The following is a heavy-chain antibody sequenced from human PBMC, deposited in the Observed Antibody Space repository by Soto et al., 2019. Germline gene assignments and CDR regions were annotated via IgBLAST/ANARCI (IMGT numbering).Heavy chain of an antibody. V-gene: IGHV3-48*02. CDR2: ISSSSSTI. CDR3: ARDREAYYYDSSGYYLAY. D-gene: IGHD3-22*01. J-gene: IGHJ4*02. CDR1: GFTFSSYS. Sequence: GGSLRLSCAASGFTFSSYSMNWVRQAPGKGLEWVSYISSSSSTIYYADSVKGRFTISRDNAKNSLYLQMNSLRDEDTAVYYCARDREAYYYDSSGYYLAYWGQGTLVTVSS.